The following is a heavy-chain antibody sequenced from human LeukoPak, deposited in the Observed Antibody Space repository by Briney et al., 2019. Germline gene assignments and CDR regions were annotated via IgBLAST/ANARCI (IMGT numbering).Heavy chain of an antibody. D-gene: IGHD3-9*01. V-gene: IGHV3-7*01. CDR3: AREMGYFDWLLYGGVEGGGFDY. J-gene: IGHJ4*02. CDR2: IKQDGSEK. Sequence: PGRSLRLSCAASGFTFSSYWMSWVRQAPGKGLEWVANIKQDGSEKYYVDSVKGRFTISRDNAKNSLFLQMNSLRAEDTAVYYCAREMGYFDWLLYGGVEGGGFDYWGQGTLVTVSS. CDR1: GFTFSSYW.